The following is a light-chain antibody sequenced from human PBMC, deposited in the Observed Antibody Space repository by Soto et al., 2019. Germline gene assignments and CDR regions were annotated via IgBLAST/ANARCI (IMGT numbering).Light chain of an antibody. Sequence: EIVLTQSPATLSLSPGERATLSCRASQSVSSYLAWYQQKPGQAPRLLIYDASNRATGIPARFSGSGSGTDFTITISSLEPEDFAVYYWQQRSNWPGLTFGGGTKVEIK. CDR3: QQRSNWPGLT. V-gene: IGKV3-11*01. CDR1: QSVSSY. J-gene: IGKJ4*01. CDR2: DAS.